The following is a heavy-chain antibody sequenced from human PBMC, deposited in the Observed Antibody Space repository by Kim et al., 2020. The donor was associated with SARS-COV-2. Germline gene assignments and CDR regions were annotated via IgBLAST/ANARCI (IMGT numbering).Heavy chain of an antibody. D-gene: IGHD3-16*02. CDR2: IGNSGTKT. CDR3: AKDYRYHND. J-gene: IGHJ4*02. Sequence: GGSLRLSCAASGFTFSIYAMTWVRQAPGKGLEWVSTIGNSGTKTYYADSVKGRFTISRDNSRIRLFLQMNSLRAEDTAVYFCAKDYRYHNDWGQGTLVTVSS. CDR1: GFTFSIYA. V-gene: IGHV3-23*01.